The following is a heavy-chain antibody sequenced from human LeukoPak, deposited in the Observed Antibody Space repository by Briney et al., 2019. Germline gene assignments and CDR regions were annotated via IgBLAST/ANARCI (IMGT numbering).Heavy chain of an antibody. J-gene: IGHJ4*02. CDR2: IYHSGST. V-gene: IGHV4-38-2*02. D-gene: IGHD1-26*01. Sequence: PSETLSLTCAVSGYSISSGYYWGWIRQPPGKGLEWIGSIYHSGSTYYNPSLKSRVTISVDTSKNQFSLKLSSVTAADTAVYYCARELIVGAVDYWGQGTPVTVSS. CDR1: GYSISSGYY. CDR3: ARELIVGAVDY.